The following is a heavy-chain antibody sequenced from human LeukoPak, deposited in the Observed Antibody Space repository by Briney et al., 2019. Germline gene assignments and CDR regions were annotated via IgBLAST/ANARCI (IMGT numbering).Heavy chain of an antibody. Sequence: GGSLRLSCAASGFTFSASAMHWVRQASGKGLEWVGRIRSKANLYATAYAASVRGRFTISRDDSQNTAYLEMTNLKTEDTAVYYCTRREDILGRPPGWKFEQWGQGTVVSVSS. V-gene: IGHV3-73*01. D-gene: IGHD5-12*01. CDR3: TRREDILGRPPGWKFEQ. CDR2: IRSKANLYAT. CDR1: GFTFSASA. J-gene: IGHJ4*02.